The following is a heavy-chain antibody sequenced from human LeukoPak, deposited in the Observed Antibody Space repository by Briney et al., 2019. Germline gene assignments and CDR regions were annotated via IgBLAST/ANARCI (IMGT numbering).Heavy chain of an antibody. V-gene: IGHV3-7*01. CDR1: GFTFNNYW. Sequence: GGSLRLSCAASGFTFNNYWMSWVRQAPGKGLEWVANIKQDGSEKYYVDSAKGRFTISRDNAKNSLYLQMNSLRAEDTAVYYCARDQREITFGGVIMVPFDYWGQGTLVTVSS. CDR2: IKQDGSEK. D-gene: IGHD3-16*01. J-gene: IGHJ4*02. CDR3: ARDQREITFGGVIMVPFDY.